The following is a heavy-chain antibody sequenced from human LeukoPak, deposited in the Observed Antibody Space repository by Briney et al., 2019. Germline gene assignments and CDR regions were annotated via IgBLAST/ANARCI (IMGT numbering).Heavy chain of an antibody. Sequence: ASVKVSCKASGYTFTSYGISWVRQAPGQGLEWMGWISAYNGNTNYAQKFQGRVTITADESTSTAYMELSSLRSEDTAVYYCARALSPDIAVAETGYYFDYWGQGTLVTVSS. J-gene: IGHJ4*02. CDR2: ISAYNGNT. CDR3: ARALSPDIAVAETGYYFDY. CDR1: GYTFTSYG. V-gene: IGHV1-18*01. D-gene: IGHD6-19*01.